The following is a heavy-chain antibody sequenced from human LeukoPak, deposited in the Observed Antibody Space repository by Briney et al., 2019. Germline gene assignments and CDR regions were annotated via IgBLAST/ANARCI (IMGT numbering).Heavy chain of an antibody. J-gene: IGHJ4*02. D-gene: IGHD3-10*01. CDR1: GFTFRTSG. V-gene: IGHV3-30*16. CDR3: AKDHAGSGRAFEF. Sequence: PGTSLRLSCATSGFTFRTSGVHWVRQAPGKGLEWVALMSSDGIKTYYGDSVRGRFTVSRDNSKDILYLQMDSLRSVDTAIYYCAKDHAGSGRAFEFWGQGTLVTVSS. CDR2: MSSDGIKT.